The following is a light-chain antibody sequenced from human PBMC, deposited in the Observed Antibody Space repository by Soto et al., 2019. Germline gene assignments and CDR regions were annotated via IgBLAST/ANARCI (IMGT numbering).Light chain of an antibody. CDR3: SSYTSSSTYV. V-gene: IGLV2-14*01. J-gene: IGLJ1*01. Sequence: QSVLTQPASVSGSPGQSITISCTGNGSDVGGYDYVSWYQHHPGKAPKVMIYEVTNRPSGVSNRFSGSKSGNTASLTISGLLAEDEADYYCSSYTSSSTYVFGTGTKVTVL. CDR1: GSDVGGYDY. CDR2: EVT.